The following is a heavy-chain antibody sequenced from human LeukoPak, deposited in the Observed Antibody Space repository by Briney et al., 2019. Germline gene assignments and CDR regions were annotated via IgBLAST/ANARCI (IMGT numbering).Heavy chain of an antibody. CDR2: ISGSGGST. J-gene: IGHJ4*02. CDR3: AKAEDPASEYYDSRNVGADY. V-gene: IGHV3-23*01. Sequence: GGSLRPSCAASGFTFSSYAMSWVRQAPGKGLEWVSAISGSGGSTYYADSVKGRFTISRDNSKNTLYLQMNSLRAEDTAVYYCAKAEDPASEYYDSRNVGADYWGQGTLVTVSS. CDR1: GFTFSSYA. D-gene: IGHD3-22*01.